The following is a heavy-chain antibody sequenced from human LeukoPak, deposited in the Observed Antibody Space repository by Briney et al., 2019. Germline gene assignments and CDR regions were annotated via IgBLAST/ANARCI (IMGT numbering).Heavy chain of an antibody. J-gene: IGHJ4*02. CDR1: GFTFSSYA. V-gene: IGHV3-30-3*01. Sequence: PGGSLRLSCAASGFTFSSYAMHWVRQAPGKGLEWVAVISYDGSNKYYADSVKGRFTISRDNSKNTLYLQMNSLRAEDTAVYYCARDVFVLGGSYEAMLHWGQGTLVTVSS. CDR2: ISYDGSNK. D-gene: IGHD1-26*01. CDR3: ARDVFVLGGSYEAMLH.